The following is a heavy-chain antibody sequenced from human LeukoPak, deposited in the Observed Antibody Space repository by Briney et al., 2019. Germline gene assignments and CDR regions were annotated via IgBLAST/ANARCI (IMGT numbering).Heavy chain of an antibody. CDR2: INHSGST. CDR3: ARRAMWFSWFDP. Sequence: PSETLSLTCAVYGGSFSGYYWSWIRQPPGKGLEWIGEINHSGSTNYNPSLKSRVTISVDTSKNQFSLKLSSVTAADTAVYYCARRAMWFSWFDPWGQGTLVTVSS. D-gene: IGHD2-21*01. V-gene: IGHV4-34*01. CDR1: GGSFSGYY. J-gene: IGHJ5*02.